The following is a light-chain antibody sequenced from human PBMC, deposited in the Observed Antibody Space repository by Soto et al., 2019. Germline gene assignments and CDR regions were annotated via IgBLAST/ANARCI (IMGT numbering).Light chain of an antibody. CDR3: HQYYNWPLT. J-gene: IGKJ4*01. CDR1: QTVGSR. Sequence: ERVMTQSPVTLSVSPGESATLSCRASQTVGSRLAWYQQKSGQAPRLLIYDSSTRATGIPARFGGSGSGTEFTLTISSLQSEDVAVYYCHQYYNWPLTFGGGTKVEI. V-gene: IGKV3-15*01. CDR2: DSS.